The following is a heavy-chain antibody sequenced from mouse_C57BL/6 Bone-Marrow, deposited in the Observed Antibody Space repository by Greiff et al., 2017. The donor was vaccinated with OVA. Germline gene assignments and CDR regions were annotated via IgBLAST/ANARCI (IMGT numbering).Heavy chain of an antibody. D-gene: IGHD3-3*01. V-gene: IGHV1-69*01. J-gene: IGHJ2*01. Sequence: VKLQESGAELVMPGASVKLSCKASGYTFTSYWMHWVKQRPGQGLEWIGEIDPSDSYTNYNQKFKGKSTLTVDKSSSTAYMQLSSLTSEDSAVYYCARGEGGRDYWGQGTTLTVSS. CDR3: ARGEGGRDY. CDR2: IDPSDSYT. CDR1: GYTFTSYW.